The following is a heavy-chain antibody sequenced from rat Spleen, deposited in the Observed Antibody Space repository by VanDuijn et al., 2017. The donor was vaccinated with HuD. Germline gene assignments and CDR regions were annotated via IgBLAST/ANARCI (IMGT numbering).Heavy chain of an antibody. CDR3: TNNWEAYY. V-gene: IGHV5-31*01. D-gene: IGHD5-1*01. J-gene: IGHJ2*01. CDR2: ISYDGSST. Sequence: EVQLVESGGGLVQPGRSLKLSCVASGFTFNNYWMTWIRQAPGKGLEWVASISYDGSSTYYPDSVKGRFTISRDNAKSTLYLQMDSLRSEDTATYYCTNNWEAYYWGQGVMVTVSS. CDR1: GFTFNNYW.